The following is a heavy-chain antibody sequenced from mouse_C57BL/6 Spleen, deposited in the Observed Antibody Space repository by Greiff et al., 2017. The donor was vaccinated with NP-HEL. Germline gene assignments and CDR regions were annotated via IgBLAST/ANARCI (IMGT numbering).Heavy chain of an antibody. V-gene: IGHV1-64*01. CDR2: IHPNSGST. J-gene: IGHJ3*01. Sequence: QVQLQQSGAELVKPGASVKLSCKASGYTFTSYWMHWVKQRPGQGLEWIGMIHPNSGSTNYNEKFKSKATLTVDKSSSTAYMQLSSLTSEDSAVYYCARRDYGSSYSWFAYWGQGTLVTVSA. CDR3: ARRDYGSSYSWFAY. D-gene: IGHD1-1*01. CDR1: GYTFTSYW.